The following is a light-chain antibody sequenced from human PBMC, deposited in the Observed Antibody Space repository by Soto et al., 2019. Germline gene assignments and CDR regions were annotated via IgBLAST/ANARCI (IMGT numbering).Light chain of an antibody. J-gene: IGKJ2*01. CDR1: QNIDYY. Sequence: DVQMTQSPSTLSASVGDTVTITCRASQNIDYYLAWYQQKPGKAPKLLIYKASSLESGVPSRFSGSGFGTEFTLTISSLQPDDFATYFCQHHNDYLYTFGQGTELEIK. CDR3: QHHNDYLYT. CDR2: KAS. V-gene: IGKV1-5*03.